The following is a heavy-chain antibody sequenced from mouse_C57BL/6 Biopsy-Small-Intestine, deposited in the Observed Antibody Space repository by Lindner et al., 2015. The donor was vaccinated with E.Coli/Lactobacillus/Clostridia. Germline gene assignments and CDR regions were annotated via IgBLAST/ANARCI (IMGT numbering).Heavy chain of an antibody. CDR1: IHHLC. CDR2: IDAGSGNT. J-gene: IGHJ4*01. Sequence: SVNGLLQGFWIHHLCCPLGAPGPGQSLEWMGWIDAGSGNTKYSPKFQGRVTLTRDTSASTAYMELSSLRSEDTAVYYCAASSGYHPYWGQGTLVTVSS. CDR3: AASSGYHPY. V-gene: IGHV1-66*01. D-gene: IGHD1-3*01.